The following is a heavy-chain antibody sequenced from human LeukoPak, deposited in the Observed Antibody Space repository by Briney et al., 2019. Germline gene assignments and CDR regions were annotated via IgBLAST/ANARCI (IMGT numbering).Heavy chain of an antibody. D-gene: IGHD4-23*01. Sequence: GGSLKLSCAVSGFTFSGSAIHWGRQASGKGLEWWSRMKTKAESYATAYVASVKGRFIISRDDSKNTAYLQMDSLKTEATAMYYCTSLSGGNSDSSYSGLDVWGQGTTVTVSS. V-gene: IGHV3-73*01. CDR3: TSLSGGNSDSSYSGLDV. CDR2: MKTKAESYAT. CDR1: GFTFSGSA. J-gene: IGHJ6*02.